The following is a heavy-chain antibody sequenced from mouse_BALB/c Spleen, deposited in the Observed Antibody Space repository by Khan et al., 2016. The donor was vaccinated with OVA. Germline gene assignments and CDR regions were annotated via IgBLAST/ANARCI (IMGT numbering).Heavy chain of an antibody. J-gene: IGHJ4*01. Sequence: EVQLQESGPGLVKPSQSLSLTCTVTGYSITSNYAWNWIRQFPGNKLEWMGYISYSGSTSSNPSLKSRISLTRDTSKHQFFLQLSSVTTEDTATYSCARGNCYGYAMDYWGQGTSVTVSS. CDR1: GYSITSNYA. CDR3: ARGNCYGYAMDY. D-gene: IGHD1-1*01. CDR2: ISYSGST. V-gene: IGHV3-2*02.